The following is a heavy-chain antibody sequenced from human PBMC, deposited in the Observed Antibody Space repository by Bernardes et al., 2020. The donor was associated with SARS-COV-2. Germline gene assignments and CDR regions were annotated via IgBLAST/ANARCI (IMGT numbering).Heavy chain of an antibody. CDR3: ARARSVVVVPVPPLRAFDI. V-gene: IGHV4-59*01. CDR1: GGSISSYY. Sequence: SETLSLTCTVSGGSISSYYWSWIRQPPGKGLEWIGYIYYSGSTNYNPSLKSRVTISVDTSKNQFALKLTSVTAADTAVYYCARARSVVVVPVPPLRAFDIWGQGTMVTVSS. CDR2: IYYSGST. D-gene: IGHD2-2*01. J-gene: IGHJ3*02.